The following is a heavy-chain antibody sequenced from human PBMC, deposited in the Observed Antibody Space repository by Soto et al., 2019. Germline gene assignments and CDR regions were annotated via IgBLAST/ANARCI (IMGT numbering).Heavy chain of an antibody. Sequence: QVQLQESGPGLVKPSGTLSLTCAVSGGSISSSNWWSWVRQPPGKGLEWIGEIYHSGSTNYNPSLKCRVTISVDKSKNQFSLKLSSVTAADTAVYYSASAVAGLLNWFDPWGQRTLVTVSS. CDR3: ASAVAGLLNWFDP. V-gene: IGHV4-4*02. J-gene: IGHJ5*02. CDR2: IYHSGST. D-gene: IGHD6-19*01. CDR1: GGSISSSNW.